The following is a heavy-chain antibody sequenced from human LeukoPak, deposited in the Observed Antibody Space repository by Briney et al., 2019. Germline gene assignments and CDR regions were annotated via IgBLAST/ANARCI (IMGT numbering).Heavy chain of an antibody. CDR1: GFTFSSSA. CDR3: AKARIIGVGWAQFDS. J-gene: IGHJ4*02. V-gene: IGHV3-23*01. D-gene: IGHD2-21*01. CDR2: ISNNGGYT. Sequence: GGSLRLSCAASGFTFSSSAMSWVRQAPGKGLEWVSAISNNGGYTYYADSVQGRFTISRDNSKSTLCLQMNSLRAEDTAVYYCAKARIIGVGWAQFDSWGQGSLVTVSS.